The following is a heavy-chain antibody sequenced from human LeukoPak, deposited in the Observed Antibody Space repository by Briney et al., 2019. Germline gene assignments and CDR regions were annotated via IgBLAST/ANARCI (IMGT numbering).Heavy chain of an antibody. D-gene: IGHD2-2*01. Sequence: GSSLRLSCAASGFTFSSYAMHWVRQAPGKGREGVAGISYDGSNKYYADSVKGRFTISRDNSKNTLYLQMNSLRAEDTAVYYCARARCSSTSCYVSPYDYWGQGTLVTVSS. CDR3: ARARCSSTSCYVSPYDY. V-gene: IGHV3-30*04. CDR1: GFTFSSYA. J-gene: IGHJ4*02. CDR2: ISYDGSNK.